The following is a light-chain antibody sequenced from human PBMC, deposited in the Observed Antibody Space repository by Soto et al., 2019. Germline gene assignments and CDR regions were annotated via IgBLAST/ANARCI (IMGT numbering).Light chain of an antibody. CDR2: WAS. V-gene: IGKV4-1*01. Sequence: DIVMTQSPDSLAVSLGVRATINCKSSQSVLYSSNNKNYLAWYQQKPGQPPKLLIYWASTRESGVPDRFSGSGSGTDFTLTISSLQAEDVAVYYCQQYYSTLLTFGGGTTVEIK. CDR3: QQYYSTLLT. J-gene: IGKJ4*01. CDR1: QSVLYSSNNKNY.